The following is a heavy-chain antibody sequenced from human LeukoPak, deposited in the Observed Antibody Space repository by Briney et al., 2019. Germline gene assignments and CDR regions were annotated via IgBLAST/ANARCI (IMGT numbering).Heavy chain of an antibody. D-gene: IGHD3-3*01. CDR1: GGSISSSSYY. CDR2: IYYSGST. CDR3: ASDFWSGHDAFDI. J-gene: IGHJ3*02. Sequence: PSETLSLTCTVSGGSISSSSYYWGWIRQPPGKGLEWIGSIYYSGSTYYNPSLKSRVTISVDTSKNQFSLKLSSVTAADTAVCYCASDFWSGHDAFDIWGQGTMVTVSS. V-gene: IGHV4-39*01.